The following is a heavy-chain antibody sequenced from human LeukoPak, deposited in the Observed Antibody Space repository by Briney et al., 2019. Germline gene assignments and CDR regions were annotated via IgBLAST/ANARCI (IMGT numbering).Heavy chain of an antibody. Sequence: PRASVKVSCKASGYTFTSYAMHWVRQAPGQRLEWMGWINAGNGNTKYSQKFQGRVTMTRNTSISTAYMELSSLRSEDTAVYYCARELGKAFDIWGQGTMVTVSS. J-gene: IGHJ3*02. D-gene: IGHD3-16*01. CDR3: ARELGKAFDI. CDR1: GYTFTSYA. CDR2: INAGNGNT. V-gene: IGHV1-3*01.